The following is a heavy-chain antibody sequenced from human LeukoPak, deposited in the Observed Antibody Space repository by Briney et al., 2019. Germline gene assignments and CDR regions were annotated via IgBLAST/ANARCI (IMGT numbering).Heavy chain of an antibody. CDR3: ARGPNCSSTSCYLSEPDY. J-gene: IGHJ4*02. Sequence: SETLSLTCAVYGGSFSGYYWSWIRQPPGKGLEWIGEINHSGSTNYNPSLKSRVTISVDTSKDQFSLKLGSVTAADTAVYYCARGPNCSSTSCYLSEPDYWGQGTLVTVSS. CDR1: GGSFSGYY. CDR2: INHSGST. V-gene: IGHV4-34*01. D-gene: IGHD2-2*01.